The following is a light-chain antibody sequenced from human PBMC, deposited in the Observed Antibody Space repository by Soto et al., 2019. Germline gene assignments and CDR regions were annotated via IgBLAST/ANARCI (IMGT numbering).Light chain of an antibody. V-gene: IGKV1-39*01. CDR1: QTIVTY. CDR3: QQTSSNPRT. Sequence: DIQIPQSPSSLSASVGDRVTITCRASQTIVTYLNWYQQKPGNAPKLLIYAASNLQNGVPSRFSGSGSGTDFTLTISSLQPEDFATYFCQQTSSNPRTFGQGTKVDIK. CDR2: AAS. J-gene: IGKJ1*01.